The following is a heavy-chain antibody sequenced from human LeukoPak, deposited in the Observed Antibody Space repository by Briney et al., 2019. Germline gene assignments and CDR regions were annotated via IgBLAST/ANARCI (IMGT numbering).Heavy chain of an antibody. CDR1: GYTLTELS. D-gene: IGHD5-24*01. J-gene: IGHJ4*02. CDR2: FDPEDGET. Sequence: GASVKVSCKVSGYTLTELSMHWVRQAPGKGLEWMGGFDPEDGETIYAQKFQSRVTMTEDTSTDTAYMELGSLRSEDTAVYYCATGPHFKMSYWGQGTLDTVSS. CDR3: ATGPHFKMSY. V-gene: IGHV1-24*01.